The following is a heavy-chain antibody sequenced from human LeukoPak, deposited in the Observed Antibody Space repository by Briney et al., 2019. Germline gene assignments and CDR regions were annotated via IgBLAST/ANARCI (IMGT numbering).Heavy chain of an antibody. CDR3: ARDWVTMVRGVIYYYYGMDV. CDR2: IWYDGSNK. Sequence: GGSLRLSCAASGFTFSSYGMHWVRQAPGKGLEWVAVIWYDGSNKYYADSVKGRFTISRDNSKNTLYLQMNSLRAEDTAVYYCARDWVTMVRGVIYYYYGMDVWGQGTTVTVSS. CDR1: GFTFSSYG. D-gene: IGHD3-10*01. V-gene: IGHV3-33*01. J-gene: IGHJ6*02.